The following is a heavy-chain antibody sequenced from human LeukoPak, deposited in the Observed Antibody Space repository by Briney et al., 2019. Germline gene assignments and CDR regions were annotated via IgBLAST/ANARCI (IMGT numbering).Heavy chain of an antibody. Sequence: SETLSLTCTVSGGSISSYYWSWIRQPPGKGLEWIGYIYYSGSTNYNPSLKSRVTISVDTSKNQFSLKLSSVTAADTAVYYCARESGWFDPWGQGTLVTISS. CDR2: IYYSGST. CDR3: ARESGWFDP. CDR1: GGSISSYY. J-gene: IGHJ5*02. V-gene: IGHV4-59*01.